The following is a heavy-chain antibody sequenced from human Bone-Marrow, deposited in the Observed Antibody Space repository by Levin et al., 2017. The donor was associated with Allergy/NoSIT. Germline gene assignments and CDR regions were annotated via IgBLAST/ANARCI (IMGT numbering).Heavy chain of an antibody. D-gene: IGHD2-15*01. Sequence: SQTLSLTCDISGGSISYYYWSWIRQPPGKGLEWIGYIHYSGSTNYNPSLKSRVTMSVDTSKNQFSLRLSSVTAADTAVYFCVRDGEAGGYCSGGTCSSNWYFDLWGRGTLVTVSS. J-gene: IGHJ2*01. CDR2: IHYSGST. CDR3: VRDGEAGGYCSGGTCSSNWYFDL. CDR1: GGSISYYY. V-gene: IGHV4-59*01.